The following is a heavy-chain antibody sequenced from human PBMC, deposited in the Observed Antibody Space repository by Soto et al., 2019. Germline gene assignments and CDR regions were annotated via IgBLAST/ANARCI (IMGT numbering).Heavy chain of an antibody. D-gene: IGHD3-3*01. CDR3: ARDYDF. J-gene: IGHJ4*02. CDR1: GGSISSYY. Sequence: SETLSLTCTVSGGSISSYYWSWIRQPPGKGLEWIGYIYYSGSTNYNPSLKSRVTISVDTSKNQFSLKLSSVTAADTAVYYCARDYDFWGQGTLVTVSS. V-gene: IGHV4-59*01. CDR2: IYYSGST.